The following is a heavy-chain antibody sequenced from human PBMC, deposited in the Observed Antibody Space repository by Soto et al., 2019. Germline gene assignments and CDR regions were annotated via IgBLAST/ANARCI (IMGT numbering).Heavy chain of an antibody. CDR1: GGSISSYY. D-gene: IGHD2-21*02. V-gene: IGHV4-59*01. J-gene: IGHJ4*02. CDR2: TYYSGST. Sequence: SETLSLTCTVSGGSISSYYWSWIRQPPGKGLEWIGYTYYSGSTNYNPSLKSRVTISVDTSKNQFSLKLSSVTAADTAVYYCAKGWGLVFDYWGQGTLVTVSS. CDR3: AKGWGLVFDY.